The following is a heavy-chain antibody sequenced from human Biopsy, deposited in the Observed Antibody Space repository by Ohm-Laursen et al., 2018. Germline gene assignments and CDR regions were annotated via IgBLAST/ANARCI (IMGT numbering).Heavy chain of an antibody. CDR2: NIPILGTG. D-gene: IGHD3-9*01. CDR3: ATKLTGYFHH. CDR1: GGTFSNYG. Sequence: STVKVSCKTPGGTFSNYGVNWVRQAPGQGLEWLGGNIPILGTGNYAQKFQDRVTVAADTSTSTATMELRSLRSDDTAVYYCATKLTGYFHHWGQGTLVIVSS. J-gene: IGHJ1*01. V-gene: IGHV1-69*06.